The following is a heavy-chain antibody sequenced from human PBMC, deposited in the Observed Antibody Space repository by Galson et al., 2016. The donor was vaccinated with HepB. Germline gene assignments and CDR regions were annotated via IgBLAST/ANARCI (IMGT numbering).Heavy chain of an antibody. Sequence: SLRLSCAASGFSFSSYNMDWVRRAPGKGLEWVSYISRTGETFYYADSVKGRFTISRDNAKNLLYLQMNSLRDEDTAVYYCARGDIVGAIFDYWGQGTLVTVSS. CDR1: GFSFSSYN. J-gene: IGHJ4*02. CDR3: ARGDIVGAIFDY. CDR2: ISRTGETF. V-gene: IGHV3-48*02. D-gene: IGHD1-26*01.